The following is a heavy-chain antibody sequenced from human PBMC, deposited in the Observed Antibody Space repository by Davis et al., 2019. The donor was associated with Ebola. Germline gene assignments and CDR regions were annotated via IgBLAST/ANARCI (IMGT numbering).Heavy chain of an antibody. J-gene: IGHJ5*02. V-gene: IGHV4-34*01. CDR3: AKCPGGLHLGELSP. CDR2: INHSGST. D-gene: IGHD3-16*02. CDR1: GGSFSGYY. Sequence: MPSETLSLTCAVYGGSFSGYYWSWIRQPPGKGLEWIGEINHSGSTNYNPSLKSRVTISVDTSKNQFSLKLSSVTAADTAVYYCAKCPGGLHLGELSPWGQGTLVTVSS.